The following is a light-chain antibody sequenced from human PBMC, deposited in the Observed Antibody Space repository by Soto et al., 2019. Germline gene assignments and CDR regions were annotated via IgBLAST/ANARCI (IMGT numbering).Light chain of an antibody. CDR3: SSYTGSSYV. J-gene: IGLJ1*01. V-gene: IGLV2-8*01. CDR1: GSDVGDYNY. Sequence: QSVLTQPPSASGSPGQSVTISCTGTGSDVGDYNYVSWYQQHPGKAPKLMIYEVNKRPSGVPDRFSGSKSGNTASLTVSGLQAEDEANYYCSSYTGSSYVVGTGTKVNVL. CDR2: EVN.